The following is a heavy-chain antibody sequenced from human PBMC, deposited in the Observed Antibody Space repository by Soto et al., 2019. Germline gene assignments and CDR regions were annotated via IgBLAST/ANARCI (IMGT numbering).Heavy chain of an antibody. D-gene: IGHD3-22*01. CDR3: ARDLISWFDP. CDR1: GFSVSSTY. Sequence: EVYLVESGGGLVQPGGSLRLSCAASGFSVSSTYMSWVHQTPGKGLEWVSVIYSDGSTYYADSVKGRFTISRDNSKNTLYLQMNSLRTEDTAVYYCARDLISWFDPWGQGTLVTVSS. CDR2: IYSDGST. J-gene: IGHJ5*02. V-gene: IGHV3-66*01.